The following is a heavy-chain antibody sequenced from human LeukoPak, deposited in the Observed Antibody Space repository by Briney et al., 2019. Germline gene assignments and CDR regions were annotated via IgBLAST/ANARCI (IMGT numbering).Heavy chain of an antibody. CDR2: IYSSGST. D-gene: IGHD3-22*01. Sequence: SETLSLTCTVSGGSISSGDYYWNWIRQPAGKGLEWIGRIYSSGSTNYNSSLKSRITMSVDTSKNQFSLKLNSVTAADTAVYYCARVNGAFYDSSGHSVGGFDYWGQGTLVTVSS. CDR1: GGSISSGDYY. V-gene: IGHV4-61*02. CDR3: ARVNGAFYDSSGHSVGGFDY. J-gene: IGHJ4*02.